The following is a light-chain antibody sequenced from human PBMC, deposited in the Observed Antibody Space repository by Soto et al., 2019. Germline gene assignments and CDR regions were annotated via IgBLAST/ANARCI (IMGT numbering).Light chain of an antibody. Sequence: ETVLTQSPATLSLSPGERATLSCRASQSISSSLAWYHQKPGQAPRLLIFDASNRATGIPDRFSGSGSGTDFTLTISSLEPEDFAVYYCQQRSNWPWTFGQGTKVEVK. CDR1: QSISSS. J-gene: IGKJ1*01. V-gene: IGKV3-11*01. CDR3: QQRSNWPWT. CDR2: DAS.